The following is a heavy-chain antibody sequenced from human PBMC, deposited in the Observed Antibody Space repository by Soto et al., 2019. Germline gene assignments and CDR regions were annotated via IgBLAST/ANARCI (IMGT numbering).Heavy chain of an antibody. CDR2: LYYSGST. V-gene: IGHV4-39*01. CDR1: GGSISSSRSY. CDR3: ARGGSSGCYPHFDY. Sequence: QLQLQESGPGLVRPSETLSLTCTVSGGSISSSRSYWGWIRQPPGKGLEWIGSLYYSGSTYYNPSLKSRVTTSVDTSKNQFSLKLSSVTAADTAVYYCARGGSSGCYPHFDYWGQGTLVTVSS. J-gene: IGHJ4*02. D-gene: IGHD6-19*01.